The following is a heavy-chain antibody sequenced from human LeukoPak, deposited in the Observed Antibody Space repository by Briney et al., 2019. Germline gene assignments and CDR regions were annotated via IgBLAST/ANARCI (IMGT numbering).Heavy chain of an antibody. D-gene: IGHD1-26*01. V-gene: IGHV3-53*01. CDR3: ARGLSGSYHYFDY. CDR1: GFTVSGNY. Sequence: PGGSLRPSCAVSGFTVSGNYMSWVRQAPGKGLEWVSVIYSGGSTYYADSVKGRFTISRDNSKNTLYLQVNSLRAEDTAVYYCARGLSGSYHYFDYWGQGTLVTVSS. J-gene: IGHJ4*02. CDR2: IYSGGST.